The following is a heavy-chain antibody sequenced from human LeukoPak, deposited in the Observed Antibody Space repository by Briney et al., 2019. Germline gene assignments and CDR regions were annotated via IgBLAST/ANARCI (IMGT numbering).Heavy chain of an antibody. V-gene: IGHV4-59*08. D-gene: IGHD2-15*01. J-gene: IGHJ6*02. CDR2: IYYSGST. Sequence: KPSETLSLTCTVPGGSISSYYWSWIRQPPGKGLEWIGYIYYSGSTNYNPSLKSRVTISVDTSKNQFSLKLSSVTAADTAVYYCAGVVAARRALWRDYYYYYGMDVWGQGTTVTVSS. CDR3: AGVVAARRALWRDYYYYYGMDV. CDR1: GGSISSYY.